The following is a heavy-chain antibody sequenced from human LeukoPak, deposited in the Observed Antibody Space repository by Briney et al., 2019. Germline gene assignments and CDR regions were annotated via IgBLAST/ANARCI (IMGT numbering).Heavy chain of an antibody. V-gene: IGHV4-61*01. D-gene: IGHD3-3*01. CDR2: IYYSGST. J-gene: IGHJ5*02. CDR1: GGSVSSGSYY. Sequence: SETLSLTCTVSGGSVSSGSYYWSWIRQPPGKGLEWIGYIYYSGSTNYSPSLKSRVTISVDTSKNQFSLKLSSVTAADTAVYYCARARYYDFWSGYWFDPWGQGTLVTVSS. CDR3: ARARYYDFWSGYWFDP.